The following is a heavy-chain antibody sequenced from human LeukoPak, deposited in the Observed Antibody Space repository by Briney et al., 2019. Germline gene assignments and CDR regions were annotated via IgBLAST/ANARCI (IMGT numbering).Heavy chain of an antibody. CDR2: IKQDGSEK. V-gene: IGHV3-7*03. CDR1: GFTFSSYW. Sequence: GGSLRLSCAASGFTFSSYWMSWVRQAPGKGLEGVANIKQDGSEKYHVDSVKGRFTISRDNAKNSLYLQMNSLRAEDTAVYYCARDGPGIAAAAPRYWGQGTLVTVSS. J-gene: IGHJ4*02. D-gene: IGHD6-13*01. CDR3: ARDGPGIAAAAPRY.